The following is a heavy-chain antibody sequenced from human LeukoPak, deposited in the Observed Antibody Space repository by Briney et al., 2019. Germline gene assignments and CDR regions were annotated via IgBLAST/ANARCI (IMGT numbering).Heavy chain of an antibody. V-gene: IGHV3-15*01. CDR1: GFTFSNAW. D-gene: IGHD2-2*01. CDR3: AREHCSSTSCYHMDV. J-gene: IGHJ6*03. Sequence: GGSLRLSCAASGFTFSNAWMSWVRQAPGKGLEWVGRIKSKTDGGTTDYAAPVKGRFTISRDVSKNTLYLQMNSLRAEDTAVYYCAREHCSSTSCYHMDVWGKGTTVTVSS. CDR2: IKSKTDGGTT.